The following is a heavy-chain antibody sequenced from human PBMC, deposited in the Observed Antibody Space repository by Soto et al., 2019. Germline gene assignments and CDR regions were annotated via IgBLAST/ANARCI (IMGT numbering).Heavy chain of an antibody. CDR3: ARRLRYYYDSSPSPFDY. CDR2: ITTWNHNT. Sequence: QVRLVQSGAEVKKPGASVKVSCKASGYTFTNYGLAWVRQAPGQGLEWLGWITTWNHNTDYAQKVQGRVTMTTDTSTNTAYMELRSLRSDDTAVYYCARRLRYYYDSSPSPFDYWGQGTLVTVS. V-gene: IGHV1-18*04. D-gene: IGHD3-22*01. J-gene: IGHJ4*02. CDR1: GYTFTNYG.